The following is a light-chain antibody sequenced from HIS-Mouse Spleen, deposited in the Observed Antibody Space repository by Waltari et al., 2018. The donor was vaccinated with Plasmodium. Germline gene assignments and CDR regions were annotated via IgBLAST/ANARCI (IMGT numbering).Light chain of an antibody. Sequence: SYELTQPPSVSVSPGQTARTTCSGDALPQKYAYCYQQKSGQAPVPVIYEDSKRPSGIPERFSGSSSGTMATLTISGAQVEDEADYYCYSTDSSGNHRVFGGGTKLTVL. J-gene: IGLJ3*02. V-gene: IGLV3-10*01. CDR1: ALPQKY. CDR3: YSTDSSGNHRV. CDR2: EDS.